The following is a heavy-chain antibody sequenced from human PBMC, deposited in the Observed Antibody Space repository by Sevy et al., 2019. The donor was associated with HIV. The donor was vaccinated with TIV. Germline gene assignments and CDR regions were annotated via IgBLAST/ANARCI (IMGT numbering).Heavy chain of an antibody. CDR2: ISFDGRNE. J-gene: IGHJ4*02. Sequence: GGSLRLSCAASGFTFGDHAIHWVRQAPGKGLEWVAIISFDGRNEKYAASVEGRFTISRDNSKNTVYLEMTSLRTEDAAVYYCARDHCTDGVCFRSGYFDAWGQGTLVTVSS. V-gene: IGHV3-30*04. CDR3: ARDHCTDGVCFRSGYFDA. CDR1: GFTFGDHA. D-gene: IGHD2-8*01.